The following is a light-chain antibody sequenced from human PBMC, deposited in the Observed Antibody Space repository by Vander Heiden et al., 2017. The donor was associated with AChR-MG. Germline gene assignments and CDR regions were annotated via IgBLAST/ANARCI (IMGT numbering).Light chain of an antibody. CDR3: QKYNKALALT. V-gene: IGKV1-27*01. CDR1: QGISNY. CDR2: AAS. J-gene: IGKJ4*01. Sequence: DIQMTQSPSSLSASVGDRVTLTCRASQGISNYLAWYQQKPGQVPKLLIYAASTLQSGVPSRFSGSGSGTDFTLTISSLQPEDVATYYCQKYNKALALTFACGTKVGI.